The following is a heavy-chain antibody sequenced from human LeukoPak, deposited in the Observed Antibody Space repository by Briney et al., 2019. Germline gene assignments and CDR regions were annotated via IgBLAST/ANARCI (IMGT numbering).Heavy chain of an antibody. CDR1: GGSFSGYY. CDR3: ASRGSSWYYYYYGMDV. Sequence: SETLSLTCAVYGGSFSGYYWSWIRQPPGKGLEWIGEINHSGSTNYNPSLKSRVTISVDTSKNQFSLKLSSVTAADTAVYYCASRGSSWYYYYYGMDVWGKGTTVTVCS. V-gene: IGHV4-34*01. D-gene: IGHD6-13*01. J-gene: IGHJ6*04. CDR2: INHSGST.